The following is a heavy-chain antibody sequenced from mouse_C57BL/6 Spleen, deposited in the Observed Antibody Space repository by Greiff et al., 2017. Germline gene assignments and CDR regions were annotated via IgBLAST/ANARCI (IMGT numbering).Heavy chain of an antibody. CDR1: GFTFSDYG. V-gene: IGHV5-17*01. J-gene: IGHJ4*01. CDR3: AKEFPDSSSYDCYSMDY. Sequence: EVKLMESGGGLVKPGGSLKLSCAASGFTFSDYGMHWVRQAPEKGLEWVAYISSGSSTIYYADTVKGRFTISRDNAKNTLFLHMTSLRSDGTAMEYCAKEFPDSSSYDCYSMDYWGQGTSVTVSA. CDR2: ISSGSSTI. D-gene: IGHD1-1*01.